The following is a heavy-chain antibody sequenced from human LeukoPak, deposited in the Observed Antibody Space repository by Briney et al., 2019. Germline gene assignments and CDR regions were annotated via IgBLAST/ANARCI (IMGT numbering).Heavy chain of an antibody. Sequence: ASVKVSCKVSGYTLTELSMHWVRQSPGKGLEWMGGFDPEDGETIYAQKFQGRVTMTEDTSTDTAYMELSSLRSEDTAVYYCAIRLPHDYGGNGNAFDIWGQGTMVTVSS. CDR2: FDPEDGET. D-gene: IGHD4-23*01. CDR3: AIRLPHDYGGNGNAFDI. J-gene: IGHJ3*02. CDR1: GYTLTELS. V-gene: IGHV1-24*01.